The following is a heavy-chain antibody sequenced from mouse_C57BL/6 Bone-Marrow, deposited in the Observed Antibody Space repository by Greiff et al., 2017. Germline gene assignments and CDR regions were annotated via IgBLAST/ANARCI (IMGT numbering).Heavy chain of an antibody. J-gene: IGHJ1*03. CDR3: ARHYSHYDGSSFNWYFDV. V-gene: IGHV5-6*01. CDR2: ISSGGSYT. Sequence: EVKVVESGGDLVKPGGSLKLSCAASGFTFSSYGMSWVRQTPDKRLEWVATISSGGSYTYYPDSVKGRFTISRDNAKNTLYLQMSSVKSADTAMYYGARHYSHYDGSSFNWYFDVWGTGTTVTVSS. CDR1: GFTFSSYG. D-gene: IGHD1-1*01.